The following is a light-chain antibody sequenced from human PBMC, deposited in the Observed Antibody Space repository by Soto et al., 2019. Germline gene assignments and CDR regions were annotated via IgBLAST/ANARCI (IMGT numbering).Light chain of an antibody. J-gene: IGLJ1*01. V-gene: IGLV2-14*03. CDR1: SSDVGGYNF. CDR2: EVS. CDR3: SSYTTSSTVV. Sequence: QSALTQPASVFGSPGQSITFSCTGTSSDVGGYNFVSWYQQHPGKAPKLMIYEVSSRPSGVSNRFSGSKSGNTASLIISGLQPEDEADYYCSSYTTSSTVVFGTGTKVTVL.